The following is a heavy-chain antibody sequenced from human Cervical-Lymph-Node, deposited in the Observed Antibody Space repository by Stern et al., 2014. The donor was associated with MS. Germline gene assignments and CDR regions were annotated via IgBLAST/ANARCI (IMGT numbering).Heavy chain of an antibody. V-gene: IGHV3-23*04. CDR3: AKPTYDYGDFYFDY. CDR1: GFTFSSYA. CDR2: TSGSGGST. J-gene: IGHJ4*02. Sequence: EVQLVESGGGLVQPGGSLRLSCAASGFTFSSYAMSWVRQAPGKGLEWVSGTSGSGGSTYYGDSVKGRFTISRDNSKNTLYLQMNSLRAEDTAVYYCAKPTYDYGDFYFDYWGQGTLVTVSS. D-gene: IGHD4-17*01.